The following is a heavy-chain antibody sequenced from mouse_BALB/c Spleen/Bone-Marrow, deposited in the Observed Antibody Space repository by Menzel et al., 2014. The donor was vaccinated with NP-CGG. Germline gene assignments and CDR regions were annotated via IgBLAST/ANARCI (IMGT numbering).Heavy chain of an antibody. CDR3: ARDSSTTIVAADY. D-gene: IGHD1-1*01. J-gene: IGHJ2*01. CDR2: IDPSDSYT. V-gene: IGHV1-69*02. Sequence: QVQLQQSGAELAKPGASVKLSCKASGYTFTSYWMHWVKQRPGQGLEWIGEIDPSDSYTNYNHKFKGKATLTADKSSSSAIMQLSSLTSENSAVYYCARDSSTTIVAADYWGQGTTLTVSS. CDR1: GYTFTSYW.